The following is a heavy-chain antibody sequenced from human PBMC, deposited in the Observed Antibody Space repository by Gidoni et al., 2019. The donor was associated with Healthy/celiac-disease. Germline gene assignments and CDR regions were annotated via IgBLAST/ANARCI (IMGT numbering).Heavy chain of an antibody. D-gene: IGHD2-15*01. V-gene: IGHV3-21*01. CDR1: GFTFSSYS. Sequence: EVQLVESGGGLVKPGGSLRLSCAASGFTFSSYSMNWVRQAPGKGLEWVSSISSSSSYIYYAASVKGRFTISRDNAKNSLYLQMNSLRAEDTAVYYCARDTHCSGGSCYSDPPLRPYYYYGMDVWGQGTTFTVSS. CDR2: ISSSSSYI. CDR3: ARDTHCSGGSCYSDPPLRPYYYYGMDV. J-gene: IGHJ6*02.